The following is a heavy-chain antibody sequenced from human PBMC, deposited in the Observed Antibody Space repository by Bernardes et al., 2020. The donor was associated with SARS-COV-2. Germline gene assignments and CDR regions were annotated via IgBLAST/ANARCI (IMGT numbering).Heavy chain of an antibody. CDR2: IYYSGST. CDR3: ARGNVVRGGNSYYYGLDV. Sequence: SETLSLTCTVSGGSISSYYWSWIRQPPGKGLEWIGYIYYSGSTNYNPSLKSRVTISVDTSKNQFSLKLSSVTAADTAVYYCARGNVVRGGNSYYYGLDVWGQGPTVTVSS. J-gene: IGHJ6*02. V-gene: IGHV4-59*01. D-gene: IGHD3-10*01. CDR1: GGSISSYY.